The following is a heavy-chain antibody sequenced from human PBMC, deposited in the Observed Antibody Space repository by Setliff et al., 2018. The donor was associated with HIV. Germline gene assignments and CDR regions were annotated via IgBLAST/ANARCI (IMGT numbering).Heavy chain of an antibody. D-gene: IGHD3-10*01. CDR1: GFTFSDYY. Sequence: GGSLRLSCAASGFTFSDYYMSWLRQAPGKGLEWVSYNEDPVRGRFTTSRDNSKNTVYLQMNSLRVEDTAMYYCTRDSPGVFDFDYWGQGTLVTVSS. CDR3: TRDSPGVFDFDY. J-gene: IGHJ4*02. V-gene: IGHV3-11*06.